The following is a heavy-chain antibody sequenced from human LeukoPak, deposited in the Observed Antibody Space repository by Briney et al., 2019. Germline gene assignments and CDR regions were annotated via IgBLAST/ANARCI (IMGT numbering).Heavy chain of an antibody. V-gene: IGHV3-21*01. J-gene: IGHJ6*03. CDR3: ARDRLLEDRDYHYYYNMDV. CDR2: ISSSGTYI. CDR1: GFTFSSYA. D-gene: IGHD1-1*01. Sequence: GGSLRLSCAASGFTFSSYAMRWVRQARGKGVEWVSSISSSGTYIYYAYSVKGRFTISRDNAKNSLSLQMNSLRAEDTAVYYCARDRLLEDRDYHYYYNMDVWGIGTTVTVSS.